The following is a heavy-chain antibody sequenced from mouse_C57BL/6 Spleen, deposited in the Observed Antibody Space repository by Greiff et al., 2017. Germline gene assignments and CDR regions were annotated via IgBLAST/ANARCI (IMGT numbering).Heavy chain of an antibody. CDR2: IYPGSGST. D-gene: IGHD1-1*01. V-gene: IGHV1-55*01. J-gene: IGHJ4*01. Sequence: QVHVKQPGAELVKPGASVKMSCKASGYTFTSYWITWVKQRPGQGLEWIGDIYPGSGSTNYNEKFKSKATLTVDTSSSTAYMQLSSLTSEDSAVYYCAREGITTVVAYYYAMDYWGQGTSVTVSS. CDR3: AREGITTVVAYYYAMDY. CDR1: GYTFTSYW.